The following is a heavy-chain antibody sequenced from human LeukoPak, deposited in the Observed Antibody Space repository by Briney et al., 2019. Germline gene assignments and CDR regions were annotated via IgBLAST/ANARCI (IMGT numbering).Heavy chain of an antibody. J-gene: IGHJ4*02. CDR1: GYTFTSYG. CDR2: ISAYNGNT. D-gene: IGHD6-19*01. V-gene: IGHV1-18*01. Sequence: ASGKVSCKASGYTFTSYGISWVRQAPGQGLEWMGWISAYNGNTNYAQKLQGRVTMTTDTSTSTAYMELRSLRSDDTTVYYCRSGWYGSGTDYWGQGTLVTVSS. CDR3: RSGWYGSGTDY.